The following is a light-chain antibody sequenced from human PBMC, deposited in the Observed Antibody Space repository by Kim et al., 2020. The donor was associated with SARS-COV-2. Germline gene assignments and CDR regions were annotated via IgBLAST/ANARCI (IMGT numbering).Light chain of an antibody. CDR1: QAIINY. Sequence: ASSRDSVTLTCQASQAIINYVNLYHQKPETAPTRLIYCASHLHAGVPSRLSGSASGTDFSHTITSLQREDIGTYYCQLYDNLPYSFGQGTKLEI. V-gene: IGKV1-33*01. J-gene: IGKJ2*01. CDR2: CAS. CDR3: QLYDNLPYS.